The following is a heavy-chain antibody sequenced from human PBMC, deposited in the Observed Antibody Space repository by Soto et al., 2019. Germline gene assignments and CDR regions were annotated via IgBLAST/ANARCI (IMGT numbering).Heavy chain of an antibody. CDR3: ARDQRRPQGYYYGMDV. J-gene: IGHJ6*02. Sequence: PGGSLRLSCAASGFTVSSNYMSWVRQAPGKGLEWVSVIYSGGGTYYADSVKGRFTISRDNSKNTLYLQMNSLRAEDTAVYYCARDQRRPQGYYYGMDVWGQGTTVTVSS. CDR1: GFTVSSNY. CDR2: IYSGGGT. V-gene: IGHV3-53*01.